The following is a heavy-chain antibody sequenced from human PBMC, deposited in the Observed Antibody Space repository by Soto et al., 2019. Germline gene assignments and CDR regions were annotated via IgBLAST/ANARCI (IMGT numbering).Heavy chain of an antibody. D-gene: IGHD1-26*01. Sequence: SETLSLTCTFSGGSISSYYWSWIRQPPGKGLEWIGYIYYSGSTNYNPSLKSRVTISVDTSKNQFSLKLSSVTAADTAVYYCARDRGIGGSSNFDYWGQGTRVTVSS. V-gene: IGHV4-59*01. J-gene: IGHJ4*02. CDR3: ARDRGIGGSSNFDY. CDR1: GGSISSYY. CDR2: IYYSGST.